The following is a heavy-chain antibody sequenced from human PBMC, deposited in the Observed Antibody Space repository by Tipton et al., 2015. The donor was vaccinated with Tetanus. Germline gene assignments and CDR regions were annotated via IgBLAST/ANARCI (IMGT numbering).Heavy chain of an antibody. Sequence: QSGAEVKKPGASVKVSCKASGYTFTGYGINWVRQAPGQGLEWMGWINTNTGNPTYAQGFTGRFVLSLDTAVSTAYLQISSPKAEDTAMYYCAREGYYHDSRTFDYWGQGTLVTVSS. V-gene: IGHV7-4-1*02. CDR2: INTNTGNP. J-gene: IGHJ4*02. CDR1: GYTFTGYG. CDR3: AREGYYHDSRTFDY. D-gene: IGHD3-22*01.